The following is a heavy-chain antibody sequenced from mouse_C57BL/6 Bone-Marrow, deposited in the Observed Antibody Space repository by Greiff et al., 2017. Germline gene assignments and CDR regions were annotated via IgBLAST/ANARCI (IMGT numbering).Heavy chain of an antibody. J-gene: IGHJ1*03. CDR3: ARSGITTVVAKAPYWYFDV. CDR1: GYTFTSYW. Sequence: QVQLKQPGAELVKPGASVKLSCKASGYTFTSYWMHWVKQRPGRGLEWIGRIDPNSGGTKYNEKFKSKATLTVDKPSSTAYMQLSSLTSEDSAVYYCARSGITTVVAKAPYWYFDVWGTGTTVTVSS. V-gene: IGHV1-72*01. CDR2: IDPNSGGT. D-gene: IGHD1-1*01.